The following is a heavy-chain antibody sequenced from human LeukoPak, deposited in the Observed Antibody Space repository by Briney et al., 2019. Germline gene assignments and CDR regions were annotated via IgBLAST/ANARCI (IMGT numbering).Heavy chain of an antibody. CDR1: GFTFSSYG. D-gene: IGHD2-2*02. CDR3: ARESPNFRCSSTSCYTGEFDY. V-gene: IGHV3-72*01. CDR2: TRNKANSYTT. Sequence: PGGFLRLSCAASGFTFSSYGMHWVRQAPGKGLEWVGRTRNKANSYTTEYAASVKGRFTISRDDSKNSLYLQMNSLKTEDTAVYYCARESPNFRCSSTSCYTGEFDYWGQGTLVTVSS. J-gene: IGHJ4*02.